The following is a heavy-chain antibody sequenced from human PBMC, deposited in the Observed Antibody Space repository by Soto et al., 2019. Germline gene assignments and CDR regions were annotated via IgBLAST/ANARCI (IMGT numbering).Heavy chain of an antibody. V-gene: IGHV1-18*01. CDR3: ARASGYYDFWSGYPGGSGMDV. D-gene: IGHD3-3*01. J-gene: IGHJ6*02. CDR2: ISAYNGNT. CDR1: GYTFTSYG. Sequence: RASVKVSCKASGYTFTSYGISWVRQAPGQGLEWMGWISAYNGNTNYAQKLQGRVTMTTDTSTSTAYMELRSLRSDDTAVYYCARASGYYDFWSGYPGGSGMDVWGQGATVTVSS.